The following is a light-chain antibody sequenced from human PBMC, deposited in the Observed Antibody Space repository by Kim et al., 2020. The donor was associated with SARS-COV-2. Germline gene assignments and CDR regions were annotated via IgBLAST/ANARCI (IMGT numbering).Light chain of an antibody. CDR1: SSNIGTHY. J-gene: IGLJ1*01. CDR2: DDN. Sequence: GQRVTISCSGSSSNIGTHYVSWYQQLPGTAPQLLIYDDNSRPSGIPDRVSGSKSGTSATLGITGLQTGDEADYYCGTWDNSLNVFVFGTGTKVTVL. V-gene: IGLV1-51*01. CDR3: GTWDNSLNVFV.